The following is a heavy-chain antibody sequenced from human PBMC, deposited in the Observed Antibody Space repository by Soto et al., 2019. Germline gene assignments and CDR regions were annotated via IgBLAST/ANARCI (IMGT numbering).Heavy chain of an antibody. CDR3: ARDPGYSSSWFNWFDP. V-gene: IGHV1-69*13. J-gene: IGHJ5*02. D-gene: IGHD6-13*01. CDR2: IIPIFGTA. Sequence: SVKVSCKASGYTFTSYGISWVRQAPGQGLEWMGWIIPIFGTANYAQKFQGRVTITADESTSTAYMELSSLRSEDTAVYYCARDPGYSSSWFNWFDPWGQGTLVTVSS. CDR1: GYTFTSYG.